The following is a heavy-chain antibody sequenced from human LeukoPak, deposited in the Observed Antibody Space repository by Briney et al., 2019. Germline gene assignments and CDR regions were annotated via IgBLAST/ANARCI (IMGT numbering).Heavy chain of an antibody. CDR3: ARESGIFGRGNWFDP. V-gene: IGHV1-46*01. CDR2: INPSGGST. D-gene: IGHD3/OR15-3a*01. Sequence: GASVKVSCKASGYTFTSYYMHWVRQAPGQGLEWMGIINPSGGSTSYAQKFQGRVTMTRDTSTSTVYMELSSLRSEDTAVYYCARESGIFGRGNWFDPWGQGTLVTVSS. J-gene: IGHJ5*02. CDR1: GYTFTSYY.